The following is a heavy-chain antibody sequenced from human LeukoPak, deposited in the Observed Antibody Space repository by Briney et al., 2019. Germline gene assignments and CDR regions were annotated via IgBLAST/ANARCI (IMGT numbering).Heavy chain of an antibody. Sequence: ASVKVSCKASGYTFSDYYMHWVRQAPGQGLEWIGVINPSGGSTRYAQKFQGRVTMTRDMSTSTADMELSSLRSEDTAVYYCARDGCSSTTNCDENNWFDPWGQGTLVIVSS. CDR3: ARDGCSSTTNCDENNWFDP. D-gene: IGHD2/OR15-2a*01. CDR2: INPSGGST. CDR1: GYTFSDYY. V-gene: IGHV1-46*01. J-gene: IGHJ5*02.